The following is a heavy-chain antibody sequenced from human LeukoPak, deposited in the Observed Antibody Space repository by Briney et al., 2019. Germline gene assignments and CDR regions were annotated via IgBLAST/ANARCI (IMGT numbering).Heavy chain of an antibody. Sequence: GSLRLSCAASGFTFSDHYMDWVRQAPGKGLEWVGRARNKANSYTTEYAASVKGRFTISRDDSKNSLYLQMNSLKTEDTAVYYCARANVYYGDGYYPVVGYYFDYWGQGTLVTVSS. V-gene: IGHV3-72*01. CDR1: GFTFSDHY. J-gene: IGHJ4*02. D-gene: IGHD3-22*01. CDR3: ARANVYYGDGYYPVVGYYFDY. CDR2: ARNKANSYTT.